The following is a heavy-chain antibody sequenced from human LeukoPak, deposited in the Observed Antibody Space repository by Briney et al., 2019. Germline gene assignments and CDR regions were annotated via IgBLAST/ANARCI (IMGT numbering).Heavy chain of an antibody. Sequence: GAAVKVSCKTSGGTFSSYAISWVRQAPGQGLEWMGGIIPIFGTANYAQMFQGRVTITTDESTSTAYMELSSLRSEDTAGYYCARGSSVRPDTPDPGYYFDYGGQGTLVTVSS. J-gene: IGHJ4*02. CDR2: IIPIFGTA. D-gene: IGHD6-6*01. CDR3: ARGSSVRPDTPDPGYYFDY. CDR1: GGTFSSYA. V-gene: IGHV1-69*05.